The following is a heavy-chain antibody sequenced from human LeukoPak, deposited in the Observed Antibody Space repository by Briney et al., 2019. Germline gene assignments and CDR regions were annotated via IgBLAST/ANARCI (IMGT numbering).Heavy chain of an antibody. CDR3: AARDSSGSFDY. D-gene: IGHD3-22*01. J-gene: IGHJ4*02. V-gene: IGHV3-9*01. CDR2: ISWNSGSI. Sequence: VSGISWNSGSIGYADSVKGRFTISRDNAKNSLYLQMNSLRAEDTALYYCAARDSSGSFDYWGQGTLVTVSS.